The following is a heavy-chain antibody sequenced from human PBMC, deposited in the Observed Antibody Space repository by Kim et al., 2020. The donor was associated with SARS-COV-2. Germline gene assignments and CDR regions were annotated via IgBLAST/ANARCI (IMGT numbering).Heavy chain of an antibody. CDR3: AREPGTTYYYDSSGYSELGGMDV. J-gene: IGHJ6*02. V-gene: IGHV7-4-1*02. D-gene: IGHD3-22*01. CDR2: INTNTGNP. CDR1: GYTFTSYA. Sequence: SVKVSCKASGYTFTSYAMNWVRQAPGQGLEWMGWINTNTGNPTYAQGFTGRFVFSLDTSVSTAYLQISSLKAEDTAVYYCAREPGTTYYYDSSGYSELGGMDVWGQGTTVTVSS.